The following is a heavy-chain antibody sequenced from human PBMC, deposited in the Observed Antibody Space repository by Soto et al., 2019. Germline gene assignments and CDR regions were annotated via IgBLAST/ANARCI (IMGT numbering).Heavy chain of an antibody. CDR3: ARYCSSTSCYPYYYYGMDV. J-gene: IGHJ6*02. D-gene: IGHD2-2*01. CDR1: GCTFTSYA. CDR2: INPGNGNT. Sequence: ASVKVSCKGSGCTFTSYAMHWVRQAPGQRLEWMGWINPGNGNTKYSQKFQGRVTITADESTSTAYMELSSLRSEDTAVYYCARYCSSTSCYPYYYYGMDVWGQGTTVTVSS. V-gene: IGHV1-3*01.